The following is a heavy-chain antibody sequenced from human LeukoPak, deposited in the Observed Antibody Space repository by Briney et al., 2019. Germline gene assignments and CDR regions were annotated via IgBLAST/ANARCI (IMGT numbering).Heavy chain of an antibody. CDR3: ARAMDYYGSGSYSYYFDY. Sequence: GGSLRLSCAASGFTFSSYWMHWVRQAPGKGLVWVSRINSDGSSTSYADSVKGRFTISRDNAKNTLYLQMNSLRAEDTAVYYCARAMDYYGSGSYSYYFDYWGQGTLVTVSS. CDR1: GFTFSSYW. CDR2: INSDGSST. D-gene: IGHD3-10*01. V-gene: IGHV3-74*01. J-gene: IGHJ4*02.